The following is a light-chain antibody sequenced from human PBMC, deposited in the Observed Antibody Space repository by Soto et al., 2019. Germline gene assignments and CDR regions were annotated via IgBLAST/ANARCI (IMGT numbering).Light chain of an antibody. V-gene: IGKV3D-15*01. CDR1: HSVSSN. CDR2: GGS. Sequence: LIQSPCTLSLSPWERATLYCRASHSVSSNHLAWYQQKPGQAPRLLIYGGSSRATGIPVRFSGSGSGTEFTLTISSLQSEDFAVYYCQQYNNWPVTFGGGTKVDI. CDR3: QQYNNWPVT. J-gene: IGKJ4*01.